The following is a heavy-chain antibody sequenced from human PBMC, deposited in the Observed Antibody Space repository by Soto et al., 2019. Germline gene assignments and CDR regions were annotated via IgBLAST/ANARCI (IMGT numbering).Heavy chain of an antibody. Sequence: EVQLVESGGGLVKPGESLRVSCAASGFTFSYYSLHWVRQAPGKGLEWVSSISGSSTYIYYADRVKGRCTISRDNAKNSLYLRMDSLRAEDTAVYYCARGDGTGLYKSGWSPRYWCQGTLVTVSS. V-gene: IGHV3-21*04. D-gene: IGHD6-19*01. CDR2: ISGSSTYI. J-gene: IGHJ4*02. CDR3: ARGDGTGLYKSGWSPRY. CDR1: GFTFSYYS.